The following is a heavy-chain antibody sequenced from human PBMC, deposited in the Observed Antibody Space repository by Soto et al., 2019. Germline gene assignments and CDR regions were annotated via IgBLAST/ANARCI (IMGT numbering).Heavy chain of an antibody. CDR1: GFTFSTYA. CDR3: ARGITGTRPYYLDY. Sequence: TGGSLRLSCAASGFTFSTYAIHWVRQSPEKGLEWVSSISSTSSYIYYADSVKGRFTISRDNANNSLHLQMHGLRAEDTALYYCARGITGTRPYYLDYWGQGTLVTVSS. J-gene: IGHJ4*02. V-gene: IGHV3-21*01. D-gene: IGHD1-7*01. CDR2: ISSTSSYI.